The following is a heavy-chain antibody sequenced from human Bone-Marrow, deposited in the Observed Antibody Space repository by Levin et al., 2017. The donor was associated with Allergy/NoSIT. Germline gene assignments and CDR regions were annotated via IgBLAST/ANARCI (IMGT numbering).Heavy chain of an antibody. V-gene: IGHV3-7*01. CDR1: GFTFSSYW. D-gene: IGHD5-24*01. J-gene: IGHJ3*01. CDR3: ATDVEGWKGAFDV. Sequence: PGGSLRLSCAASGFTFSSYWMSWVRQAPGKGLEWVANINQPGSEQYYVDSVKGRFTVSRDNAQDSLYLQMNSLRVEDMGIYYCATDVEGWKGAFDVWGQGTMVTVSS. CDR2: INQPGSEQ.